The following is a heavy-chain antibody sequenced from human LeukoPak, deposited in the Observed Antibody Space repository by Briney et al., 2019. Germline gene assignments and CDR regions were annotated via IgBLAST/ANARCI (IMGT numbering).Heavy chain of an antibody. V-gene: IGHV1-46*01. CDR1: GYTFTSNY. CDR3: ARDQEGFDY. CDR2: IYPRDGST. J-gene: IGHJ4*02. Sequence: ASVKVSCKASGYTFTSNYIHWVRQAPGQGLEWMGMIYPRDGSTSCAQKFQGRVTVTRDTSTSTVHMELSGLRSEDTAVYYCARDQEGFDYWGQGTLVTVSS.